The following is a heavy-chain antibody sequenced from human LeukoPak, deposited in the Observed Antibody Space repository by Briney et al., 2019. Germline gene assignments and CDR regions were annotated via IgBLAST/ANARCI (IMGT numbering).Heavy chain of an antibody. J-gene: IGHJ6*03. CDR1: GGSISSYY. V-gene: IGHV4-59*08. CDR3: ARRYYYDSSGYYNYYYMDV. CDR2: IYYSGST. Sequence: SETLSLTCTVSGGSISSYYWSWIRQPPGKGLEWIGYIYYSGSTNYNPSLKSRVTISVDPSKNQFSLKLGSVTAADTAVYYCARRYYYDSSGYYNYYYMDVWGKGTTVTVSS. D-gene: IGHD3-22*01.